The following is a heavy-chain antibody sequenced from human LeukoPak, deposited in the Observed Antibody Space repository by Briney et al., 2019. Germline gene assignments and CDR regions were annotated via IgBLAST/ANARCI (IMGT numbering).Heavy chain of an antibody. CDR3: ARAGGYNSFDY. V-gene: IGHV3-21*01. Sequence: GGSLRLSCEASGFTFNNFGMHWVRQAPGKGLEWVSSISSSSSYIYYADSVKGRFTISRDNAKNSLYLQMNSLRAEDTAVYYCARAGGYNSFDYWGQGTLVTVSS. CDR1: GFTFNNFG. CDR2: ISSSSSYI. J-gene: IGHJ4*02. D-gene: IGHD5-24*01.